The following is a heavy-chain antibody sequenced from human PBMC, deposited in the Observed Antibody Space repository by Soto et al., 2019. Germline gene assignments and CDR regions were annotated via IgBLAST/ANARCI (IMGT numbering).Heavy chain of an antibody. V-gene: IGHV3-48*01. D-gene: IGHD2-2*01. CDR1: GFTFSSYS. CDR2: ISSSSSTI. Sequence: GGSLRLSCAASGFTFSSYSMNWVRQAPGKGLEWVSYISSSSSTIYYADSVKGRFTISRDNAKNSLYLQMNSLRAEDTAVYYCARQGYCSSTRCFFWFDPWGQGTLVTVSS. CDR3: ARQGYCSSTRCFFWFDP. J-gene: IGHJ5*02.